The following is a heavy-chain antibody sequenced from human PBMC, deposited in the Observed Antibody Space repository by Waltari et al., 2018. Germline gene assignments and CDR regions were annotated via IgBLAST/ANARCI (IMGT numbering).Heavy chain of an antibody. V-gene: IGHV4-59*12. D-gene: IGHD5-18*01. J-gene: IGHJ4*03. CDR2: INGNSGST. CDR1: GGSFSSYW. Sequence: QVQLQESGPGLVKPSETLSLTCAVSGGSFSSYWWSWIRQPPGKGLEWIGGINGNSGSTNYNPSLKSRVTISKDASKNQFSLKLSSVTAADTAVYYCARRYSGYRYGLDSWGQGVVVTVSS. CDR3: ARRYSGYRYGLDS.